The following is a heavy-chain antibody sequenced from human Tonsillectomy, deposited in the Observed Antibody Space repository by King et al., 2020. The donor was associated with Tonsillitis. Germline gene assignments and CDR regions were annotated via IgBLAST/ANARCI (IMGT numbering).Heavy chain of an antibody. J-gene: IGHJ4*02. CDR2: ISYDGSSK. CDR1: GFPFSTYS. CDR3: ARDPHSSGWSGVLGYFDF. V-gene: IGHV3-30*01. Sequence: VQLVESGGGVVQPWRSLRLSCAASGFPFSTYSMHLVRQAPGKGLEWGTMISYDGSSKFYEDPVKGRITTSRDNSKNTLYLQMNGLRAEDTAVYYCARDPHSSGWSGVLGYFDFWGQGTVVTVSS. D-gene: IGHD6-19*01.